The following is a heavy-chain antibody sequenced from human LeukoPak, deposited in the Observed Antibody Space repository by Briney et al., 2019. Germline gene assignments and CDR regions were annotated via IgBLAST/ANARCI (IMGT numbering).Heavy chain of an antibody. CDR2: IREDGNKD. CDR1: DFIFTKYW. D-gene: IGHD5/OR15-5a*01. V-gene: IGHV3-7*03. CDR3: AKDCINLGAKPLCLLDD. Sequence: GGSLRLSCLGSDFIFTKYWMTWVRQAPGKGLEWVANIREDGNKDNYIDSVRGRFTISRDNAKNSLYLQMNSLRAEDTAVYYCAKDCINLGAKPLCLLDDWGQGTLVIVSS. J-gene: IGHJ4*02.